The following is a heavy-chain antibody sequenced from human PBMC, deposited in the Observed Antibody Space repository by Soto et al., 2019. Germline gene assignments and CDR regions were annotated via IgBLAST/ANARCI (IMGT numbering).Heavy chain of an antibody. CDR2: SSATGAGT. V-gene: IGHV3-23*01. Sequence: EVQLLESGGGLVQPGGSLRLSCAASGFTFSSYGMTWVCQAPGKGLEWVSFSSATGAGTYYADSVKGRFTISRDNSKNTLYLQMTSLRADDTAVYYCAKDRRAGGNYGFYSDFWGQGALVIVSS. CDR3: AKDRRAGGNYGFYSDF. D-gene: IGHD1-7*01. J-gene: IGHJ4*02. CDR1: GFTFSSYG.